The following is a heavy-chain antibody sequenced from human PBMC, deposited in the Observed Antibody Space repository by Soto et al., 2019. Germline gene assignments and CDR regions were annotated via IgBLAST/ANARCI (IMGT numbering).Heavy chain of an antibody. D-gene: IGHD6-19*01. CDR2: IWYDGSNK. Sequence: GGSLRLSCAASGFTFSSYGMHWVRQAPGKGLEWVAVIWYDGSNKYYADSVKGRFTISRDNSKNTLYLQMNSLRAEDTAVYYCARGQSGGWGDFDYWGQGTLVTVSS. J-gene: IGHJ4*02. V-gene: IGHV3-33*01. CDR1: GFTFSSYG. CDR3: ARGQSGGWGDFDY.